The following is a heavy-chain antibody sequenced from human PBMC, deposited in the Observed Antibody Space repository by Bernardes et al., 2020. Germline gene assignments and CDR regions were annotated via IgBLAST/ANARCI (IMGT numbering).Heavy chain of an antibody. CDR1: GFTFNTYD. V-gene: IGHV3-21*01. D-gene: IGHD2-2*01. CDR3: ASNSGRYWKRTSCSFFFGY. J-gene: IGHJ4*02. CDR2: ISSSSSYI. Sequence: GGSLRLSCAASGFTFNTYDMNWVRQAPGKGLEWVSYISSSSSYIHYADSVKGRFTISRDNAKNSLFLQMNSLRAEDTAVYYCASNSGRYWKRTSCSFFFGYWGQGPRVTSSP.